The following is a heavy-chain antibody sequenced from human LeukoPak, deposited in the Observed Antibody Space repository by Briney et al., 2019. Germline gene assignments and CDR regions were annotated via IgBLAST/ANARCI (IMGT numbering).Heavy chain of an antibody. Sequence: GGSLRLSCAVSGVTLDDYAMHCVRQAPGKGLEWVSLISGDGGSTYYADSVKGRFTISRDNSKNSLYLQMNSLRTGDTALYYCAKDKAYGDSFDYCGQGTLVTVSS. V-gene: IGHV3-43*02. J-gene: IGHJ4*02. D-gene: IGHD4-17*01. CDR1: GVTLDDYA. CDR2: ISGDGGST. CDR3: AKDKAYGDSFDY.